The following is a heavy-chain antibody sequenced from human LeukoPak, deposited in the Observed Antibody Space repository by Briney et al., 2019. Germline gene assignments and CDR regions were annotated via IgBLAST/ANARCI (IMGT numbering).Heavy chain of an antibody. CDR1: GFTFSSYG. V-gene: IGHV3-30*02. D-gene: IGHD3-22*01. CDR3: AKDPASYYYDSSGYYYGG. Sequence: PGGSLRLSCAASGFTFSSYGMHWVRQAPGKGLEWVAFIRYDGNNKYYADSVKGRFTISRDNSKNTLYLQMNSLRAEDTAVYYCAKDPASYYYDSSGYYYGGWGQGTLVTVSS. J-gene: IGHJ4*02. CDR2: IRYDGNNK.